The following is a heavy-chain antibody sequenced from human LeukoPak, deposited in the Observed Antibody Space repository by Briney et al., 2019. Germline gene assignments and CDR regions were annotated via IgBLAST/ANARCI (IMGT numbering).Heavy chain of an antibody. J-gene: IGHJ4*02. D-gene: IGHD3-10*01. V-gene: IGHV3-7*01. CDR1: GFIISRYW. CDR3: ARLPIDKTYYYGSGSYHYFDY. Sequence: GGSLRLSCAASGFIISRYWMSWLRQAPGKGLEWVAKLKEDGSEDYYVDSVKGRFTISRDNAKNSLYLQMNSLRAEDTAVYYCARLPIDKTYYYGSGSYHYFDYRGQGTLVTVSS. CDR2: LKEDGSED.